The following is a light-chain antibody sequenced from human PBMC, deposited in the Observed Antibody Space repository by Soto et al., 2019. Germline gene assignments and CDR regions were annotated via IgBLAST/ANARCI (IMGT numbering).Light chain of an antibody. V-gene: IGKV1-33*01. CDR1: QSISSY. CDR2: GAS. J-gene: IGKJ2*01. CDR3: QQYDNSPMFT. Sequence: DIQMTQSPSSLSASVGEGVAITCIASQSISSYLNWYQQKPGKAPKLLIYGASNLETGVPSRFSGSGSGTDFTFTINSLQPEDIATYYCQQYDNSPMFTFGRGTKVDIK.